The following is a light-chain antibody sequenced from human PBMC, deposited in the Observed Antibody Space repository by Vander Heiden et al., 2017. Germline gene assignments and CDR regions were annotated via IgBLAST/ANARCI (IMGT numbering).Light chain of an antibody. V-gene: IGLV1-40*01. CDR3: QSYDSSLSGSNVV. J-gene: IGLJ2*01. CDR2: ANS. CDR1: SSNIGTGYD. Sequence: QSVLTPPPAVPGAPGQRVTTPCTGSSSNIGTGYDENWYHQLPETAPKHLIYANSNRPAGVPDRFSGSKSGTSASLAITGLQAEDEADYYCQSYDSSLSGSNVVFGGGTKLTVL.